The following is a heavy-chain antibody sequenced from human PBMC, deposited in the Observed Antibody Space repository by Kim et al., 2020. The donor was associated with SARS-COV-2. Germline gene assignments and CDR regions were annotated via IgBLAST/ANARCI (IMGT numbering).Heavy chain of an antibody. CDR1: GFTFSSYA. V-gene: IGHV3-30*04. D-gene: IGHD3-22*01. CDR2: ISYDGSNK. J-gene: IGHJ6*02. CDR3: ARDSRYYYDSSGYYSTPYYYYYGMDV. Sequence: GGSLRLSCAASGFTFSSYAMHWVRQAPGKGLEWVAVISYDGSNKYYADSVKGRFTISRDNSKNTLYLQMNSLRAEDTAVYYCARDSRYYYDSSGYYSTPYYYYYGMDVWGQGTTVTVSS.